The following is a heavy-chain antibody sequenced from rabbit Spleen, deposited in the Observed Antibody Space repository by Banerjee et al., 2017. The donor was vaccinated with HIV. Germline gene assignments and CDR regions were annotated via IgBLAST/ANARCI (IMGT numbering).Heavy chain of an antibody. D-gene: IGHD8-1*01. CDR3: ARGANYGGSGYEL. V-gene: IGHV1S45*01. Sequence: QEQLEESGGDLVKPGASLTLTCKASGLDFSSSYWICWVRQAPGKGLEWIACIDVIKSGSTYYATWAKGRFTISKTSSTTVTLQMTSLTAADTATYFCARGANYGGSGYELWGPGTLVTVS. J-gene: IGHJ4*01. CDR2: IDVIKSGST. CDR1: GLDFSSSYW.